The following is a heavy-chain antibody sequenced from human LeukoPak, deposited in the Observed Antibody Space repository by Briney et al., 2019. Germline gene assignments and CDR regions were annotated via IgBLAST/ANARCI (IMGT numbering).Heavy chain of an antibody. Sequence: GGSLRLSCAASGFTVSSNYMSWVRQAPGKGLEWVSIIYSGGSTYYAYSVKGRFPISSDNSKNTLYLQMNSLRVEDTAVYYCARVVRGVGLDYWGQGTLVTVSS. D-gene: IGHD3-10*01. CDR1: GFTVSSNY. CDR3: ARVVRGVGLDY. CDR2: IYSGGST. V-gene: IGHV3-66*01. J-gene: IGHJ4*02.